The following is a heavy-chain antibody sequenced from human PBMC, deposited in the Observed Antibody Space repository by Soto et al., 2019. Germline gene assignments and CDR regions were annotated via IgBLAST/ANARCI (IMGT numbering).Heavy chain of an antibody. CDR1: GFTFSSYA. V-gene: IGHV3-30-3*01. D-gene: IGHD2-2*01. Sequence: QVQLVESGGGVVQPGRSLRLSCAASGFTFSSYAMHWVRQAPGKGLEWVAVISYDGSNKYNADSVKGRFTISRDNSKNSLYLQRNSLRAEDTVVYYCARADVISTSCCYDYWGQGTLVTVSS. CDR2: ISYDGSNK. CDR3: ARADVISTSCCYDY. J-gene: IGHJ4*02.